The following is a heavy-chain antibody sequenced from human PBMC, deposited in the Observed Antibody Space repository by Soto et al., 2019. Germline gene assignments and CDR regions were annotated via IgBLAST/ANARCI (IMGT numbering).Heavy chain of an antibody. V-gene: IGHV4-34*01. D-gene: IGHD2-2*01. CDR3: ARGKGYCSTSSCRECGSCYYDY. CDR1: GGSFSGYY. CDR2: VNHSGST. J-gene: IGHJ4*02. Sequence: LSLTCAVYGGSFSGYYWTWIRQPPGKGLEWIGEVNHSGSTNYNPSLKSRVTISVDTSNNQFSLKMSSVTAADTSVYYCARGKGYCSTSSCRECGSCYYDYWGQGALVTVSS.